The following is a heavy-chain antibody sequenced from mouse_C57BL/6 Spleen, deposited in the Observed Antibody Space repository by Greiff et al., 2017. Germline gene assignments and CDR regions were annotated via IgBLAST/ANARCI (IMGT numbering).Heavy chain of an antibody. D-gene: IGHD2-10*01. J-gene: IGHJ4*01. V-gene: IGHV3-6*01. Sequence: DVQLQESGPGLVKPSQSLSLTCSVTGYSITSGYYWNWIRQFPGNKLECMGYIRYDGSNNYNPSLKNRISITRDTSNNQFFLKLNSVTTEDTATYYCSRRPTIKYYAMDYWGQGTSVTVSS. CDR2: IRYDGSN. CDR1: GYSITSGYY. CDR3: SRRPTIKYYAMDY.